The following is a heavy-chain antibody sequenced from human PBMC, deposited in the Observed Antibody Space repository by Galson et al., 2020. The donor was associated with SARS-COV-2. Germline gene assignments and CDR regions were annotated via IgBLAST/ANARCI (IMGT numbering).Heavy chain of an antibody. Sequence: SETLSLTCAVYGGSFSGYYWSWIRQPPGKGLEWIGEINHSGSTNYNPSLKSRVTISVDTSKNQFSLKLSSVTAADTAVYYCARDFDSSGYYLEYYFDDWGQGTLVTVSS. CDR1: GGSFSGYY. CDR3: ARDFDSSGYYLEYYFDD. V-gene: IGHV4-34*01. D-gene: IGHD3-22*01. CDR2: INHSGST. J-gene: IGHJ4*02.